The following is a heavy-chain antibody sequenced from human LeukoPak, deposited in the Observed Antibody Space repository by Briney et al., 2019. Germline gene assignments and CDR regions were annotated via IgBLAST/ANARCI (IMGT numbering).Heavy chain of an antibody. V-gene: IGHV3-48*03. D-gene: IGHD2-2*01. Sequence: GGSLRLSCAGSGFTFSSFGMNWVRQGPGKGLEWVSSITGSGGTTHYADSVKGRFTISRDNAKKSLSLQMNSLRAEDTAVYYCARVTSYLHYFDNWGQGTLVIVSS. CDR2: ITGSGGTT. J-gene: IGHJ4*02. CDR3: ARVTSYLHYFDN. CDR1: GFTFSSFG.